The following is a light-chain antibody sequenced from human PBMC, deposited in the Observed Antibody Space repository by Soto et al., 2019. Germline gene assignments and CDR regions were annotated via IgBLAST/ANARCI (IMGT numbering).Light chain of an antibody. J-gene: IGLJ2*01. CDR2: DVS. CDR1: SSDVGGYNY. CDR3: SSYTCSSTLVV. V-gene: IGLV2-14*01. Sequence: QSALTQPASVSGSPGQSITISCTGTSSDVGGYNYVSWYQQHPGKAPKLMIYDVSNRPSGVSNRFSGSKSGNTASLTISGLPAEDEADYYCSSYTCSSTLVVFGGGTKVTVL.